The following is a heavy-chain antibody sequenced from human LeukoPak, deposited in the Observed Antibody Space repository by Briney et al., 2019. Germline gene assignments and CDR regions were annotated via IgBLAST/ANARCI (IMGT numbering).Heavy chain of an antibody. CDR3: ARGVNLTSRPELWAGDY. CDR1: GYIFTTYY. J-gene: IGHJ4*02. V-gene: IGHV1-46*01. D-gene: IGHD1-14*01. CDR2: INPSGGSR. Sequence: ASVKVSCKASGYIFTTYYVHWVRQAPGQGLEWMGIINPSGGSRTYAQKFQGRVTMTRDTSTSTVYMELRSLTSEDTAVYYCARGVNLTSRPELWAGDYWGQGTLVSV.